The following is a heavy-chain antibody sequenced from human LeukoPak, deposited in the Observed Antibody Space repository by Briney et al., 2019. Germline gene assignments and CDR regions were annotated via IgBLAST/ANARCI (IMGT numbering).Heavy chain of an antibody. J-gene: IGHJ6*03. CDR2: ISYDGSNK. CDR3: ARVSLGDSSSWYRTYYYYYYMDV. D-gene: IGHD6-13*01. CDR1: GFTFSSYA. Sequence: TGGSLRLSCAASGFTFSSYAMHWVRQAPGKGLEWVAVISYDGSNKYYADSVKGRFTISRDNSKNTLYLQMNSLRAEDTAVYYCARVSLGDSSSWYRTYYYYYYMDVWGKGTTVTVSS. V-gene: IGHV3-30-3*01.